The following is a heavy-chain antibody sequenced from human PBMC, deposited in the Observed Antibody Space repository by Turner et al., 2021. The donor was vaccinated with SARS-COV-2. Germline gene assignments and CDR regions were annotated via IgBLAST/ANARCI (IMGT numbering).Heavy chain of an antibody. CDR3: ARWGPNYYDSSGYYPDAFDI. CDR2: ISSRSYI. D-gene: IGHD3-22*01. V-gene: IGHV3-21*01. CDR1: GFTFSSYT. Sequence: EVQLVESGGGLVKPGGSLRLSCAASGFTFSSYTMNWVRQAPGKGLEWVSSISSRSYIYYADSVKGRFTISRDNAKNSLYLQMNSLRAEDTAVYYCARWGPNYYDSSGYYPDAFDIWGQGTMVTVSS. J-gene: IGHJ3*02.